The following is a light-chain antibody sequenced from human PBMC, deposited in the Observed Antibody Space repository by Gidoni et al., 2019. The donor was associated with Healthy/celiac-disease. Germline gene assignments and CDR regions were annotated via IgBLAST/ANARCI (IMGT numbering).Light chain of an antibody. J-gene: IGLJ2*01. CDR1: KIGSKS. CDR3: QVWDSSSDHPV. Sequence: SYVLTQPPSVSVAPGKTARITCGGNKIGSKSVHWYQQKPGQAPVLVIYYDSDRPSGIPERLSGSNSGNTATLTISRVEAGDEADYYCQVWDSSSDHPVFGGGTKLTGL. V-gene: IGLV3-21*04. CDR2: YDS.